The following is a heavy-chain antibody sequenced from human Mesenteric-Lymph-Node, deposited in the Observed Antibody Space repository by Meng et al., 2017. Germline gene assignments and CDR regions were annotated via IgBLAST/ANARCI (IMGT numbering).Heavy chain of an antibody. V-gene: IGHV3-7*01. CDR2: INQDGSQK. CDR3: ARGYHFDS. CDR1: GFTFSNYW. Sequence: GESLKISCAVSGFTFSNYWMSWVRQAPGKGLEWVANINQDGSQKYYVESVKGRFTISRDNAKTSLYLQMDSLRAEDTAVYYCARGYHFDSWGQGRLVTVSS. J-gene: IGHJ4*02. D-gene: IGHD1-26*01.